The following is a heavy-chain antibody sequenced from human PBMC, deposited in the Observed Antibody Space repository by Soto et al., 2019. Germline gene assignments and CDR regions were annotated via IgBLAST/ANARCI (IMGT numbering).Heavy chain of an antibody. V-gene: IGHV4-30-4*01. CDR2: IYYSGST. D-gene: IGHD5-18*01. J-gene: IGHJ5*02. CDR3: ARGYSYGIVYNWFDP. CDR1: GGSISSGDYY. Sequence: TVSGGSISSGDYYWSWIRQPPGKGLEWIGYIYYSGSTYYNPSLKSRVTISVDTSKNQFSLKLSSVTAADTAVYYCARGYSYGIVYNWFDPWGQGTLVTVSS.